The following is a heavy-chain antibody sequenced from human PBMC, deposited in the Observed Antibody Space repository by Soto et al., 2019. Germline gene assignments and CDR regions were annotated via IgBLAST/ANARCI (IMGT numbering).Heavy chain of an antibody. D-gene: IGHD1-26*01. V-gene: IGHV4-31*03. Sequence: QVQLQESGPGLVKPSQTLSLTCTVSGGSVRSDRYYWSWIRQRPGKGLEWNGYIYFSGDAYYTTSLKSRFAISVDTSKNQLSLKLNSGTAADTAVYYCASGGIVPTTLVNWGQGALVTVS. CDR1: GGSVRSDRYY. CDR3: ASGGIVPTTLVN. J-gene: IGHJ4*01. CDR2: IYFSGDA.